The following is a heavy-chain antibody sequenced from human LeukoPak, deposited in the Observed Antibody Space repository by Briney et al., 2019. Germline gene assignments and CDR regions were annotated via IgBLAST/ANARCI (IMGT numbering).Heavy chain of an antibody. CDR1: GFSLSTRGVG. J-gene: IGHJ4*02. CDR3: AHRRGCAGGHCYAY. V-gene: IGHV2-5*02. D-gene: IGHD2-21*01. Sequence: ESGPTLVKPTQTLTLTCTFSGFSLSTRGVGVGWIRQPPGKALEWLALIFWDDDERYSPSLKSRLTITKDISKNQVVLTMTNMDPVDTATYFCAHRRGCAGGHCYAYWGQGTLVTVSS. CDR2: IFWDDDE.